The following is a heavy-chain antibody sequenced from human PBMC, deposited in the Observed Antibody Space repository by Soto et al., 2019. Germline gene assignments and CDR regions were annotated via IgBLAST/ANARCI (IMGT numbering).Heavy chain of an antibody. CDR2: INHSGST. CDR1: GGSFSGYY. D-gene: IGHD3-22*01. Sequence: SETLSLTCAVYGGSFSGYYWSWIRQPPGKGLEWIGEINHSGSTNYNPSLKSRVTISVDTSKNQFSLKLSSVTAADTAVYYCARVKAYDSSGYIPPALDYWGQGTLVPVSS. J-gene: IGHJ4*02. V-gene: IGHV4-34*01. CDR3: ARVKAYDSSGYIPPALDY.